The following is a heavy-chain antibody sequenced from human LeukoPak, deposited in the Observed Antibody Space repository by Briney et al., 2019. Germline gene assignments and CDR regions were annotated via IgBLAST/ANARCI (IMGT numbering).Heavy chain of an antibody. CDR2: IFYSGST. CDR1: GGSISSSSYY. D-gene: IGHD3-16*01. Sequence: SETLSLTCTVSGGSISSSSYYWGWIRQPPGKGLEWIGSIFYSGSTYYNPSLKSRVTISVDTSNNQFSLKLSSVTAADTAVYYCARDGGWTGRRPHYMDVWGKGTTVTVSS. V-gene: IGHV4-39*07. J-gene: IGHJ6*03. CDR3: ARDGGWTGRRPHYMDV.